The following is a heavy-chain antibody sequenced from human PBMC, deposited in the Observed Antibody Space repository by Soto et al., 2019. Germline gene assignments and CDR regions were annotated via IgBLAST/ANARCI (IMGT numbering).Heavy chain of an antibody. CDR3: ARGRWRAAAGTDDAFAI. J-gene: IGHJ3*02. V-gene: IGHV3-23*01. CDR2: FSGPGGGT. CDR1: GFTFSRYA. D-gene: IGHD6-13*01. Sequence: HPGGSLRLSCAASGFTFSRYAMSWVRQAPGKGLEWVSTFSGPGGGTYYADSVKGRFTISRDNSKNTLYLQMNSLRAEDTAVYYCARGRWRAAAGTDDAFAIWGQGTMVTVSS.